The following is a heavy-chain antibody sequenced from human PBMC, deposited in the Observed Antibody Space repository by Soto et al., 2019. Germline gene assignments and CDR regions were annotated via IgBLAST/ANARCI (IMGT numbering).Heavy chain of an antibody. D-gene: IGHD3-10*01. J-gene: IGHJ5*02. Sequence: QITLKESGPTLVNPTQTLTLTCTFSGFSLSTSRVGVGWIRQPPGKALEWLAVIYWNEDKHFSPSLKSRLTIVKDTSKNQVVLTLTNVDPVDTATYYCAHRCYWFGGEDWFDPWGPGTLVTVSS. CDR1: GFSLSTSRVG. CDR3: AHRCYWFGGEDWFDP. V-gene: IGHV2-5*01. CDR2: IYWNEDK.